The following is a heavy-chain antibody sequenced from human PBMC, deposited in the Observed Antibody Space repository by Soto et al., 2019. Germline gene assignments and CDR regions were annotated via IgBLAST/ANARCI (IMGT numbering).Heavy chain of an antibody. CDR3: ARDQPGEEEFDL. V-gene: IGHV3-48*03. CDR1: GFNFNSYG. J-gene: IGHJ2*01. CDR2: ISTSGTTI. D-gene: IGHD7-27*01. Sequence: EVQLVESGGGLVQPGGSLRVSCAASGFNFNSYGMNWVRQAPGKGLEWVSYISTSGTTIYYADSVKGRFTISRDNAKNKLFLQMNSLRAEDTAVYYFARDQPGEEEFDLWGRGTLVTVSS.